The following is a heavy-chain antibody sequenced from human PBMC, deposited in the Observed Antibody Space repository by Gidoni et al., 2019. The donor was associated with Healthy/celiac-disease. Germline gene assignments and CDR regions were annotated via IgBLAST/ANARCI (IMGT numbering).Heavy chain of an antibody. Sequence: QVQLVESGGGVVQPGRSLRLSCAASGFTFSSYGMHWVRQAPGKGLEWVAVISYDGSNKYYADSVKGRFTISRDNSKNTRYLQMNSLRAEDTAVYYCAKDQGCSGGSCYSPHYYGMDVWGQGTTVTVSS. CDR2: ISYDGSNK. V-gene: IGHV3-30*18. D-gene: IGHD2-15*01. CDR1: GFTFSSYG. J-gene: IGHJ6*02. CDR3: AKDQGCSGGSCYSPHYYGMDV.